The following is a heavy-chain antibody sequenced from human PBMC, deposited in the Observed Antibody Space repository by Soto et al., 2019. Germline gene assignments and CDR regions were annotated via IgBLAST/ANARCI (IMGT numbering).Heavy chain of an antibody. Sequence: EVQLLESGGGLVQPGGSLRLSCAASGFTFSIYAMTWVRQAPGKGLEWVSGIGGGGGGSRYYADSVQGRFTIYRDNSKNTLYLQMNSRRAEDTDVYYFAKNGGETSSTSLNSFDYWGQGSLVTVSS. CDR2: IGGGGGGSR. V-gene: IGHV3-23*01. CDR1: GFTFSIYA. CDR3: AKNGGETSSTSLNSFDY. D-gene: IGHD2-2*01. J-gene: IGHJ4*02.